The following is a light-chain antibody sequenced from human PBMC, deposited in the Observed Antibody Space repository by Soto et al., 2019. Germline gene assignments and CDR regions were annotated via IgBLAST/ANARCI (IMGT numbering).Light chain of an antibody. CDR2: GAF. Sequence: EIDLTQSPGTLSLSPGERATLSCRASQSVGYNLAWYQQKPGQAPRLLIYGAFNRATGIPDRFSGSGSGTDFILTISRLEPEDFAVYYCQQYNSSPGLTFGGGTKVDI. V-gene: IGKV3-20*01. J-gene: IGKJ4*01. CDR1: QSVGYN. CDR3: QQYNSSPGLT.